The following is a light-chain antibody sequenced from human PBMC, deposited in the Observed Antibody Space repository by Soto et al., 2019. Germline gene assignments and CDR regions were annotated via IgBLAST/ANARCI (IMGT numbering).Light chain of an antibody. V-gene: IGKV1-5*01. CDR1: QSISGW. CDR2: DAS. Sequence: DIQMTQSPSTLSASVGDRVTISCRASQSISGWLAWYQQKPGKAPNLLISDASSLESGIPSRFSGSGSGTEFTLAISGLQPDDFAAYYCQQYSSYSSFGQGTKLEIK. J-gene: IGKJ2*01. CDR3: QQYSSYSS.